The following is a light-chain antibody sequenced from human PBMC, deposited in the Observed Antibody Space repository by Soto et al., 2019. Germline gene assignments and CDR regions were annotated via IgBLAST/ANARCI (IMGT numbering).Light chain of an antibody. V-gene: IGLV2-14*01. CDR2: EVS. CDR3: SSYTSSSTLYV. Sequence: QSLLTQPASVPGSPGQSITISCAGTSSDIGGYNYVSWYQQHPGKAPKVMIYEVSNRPSGVSNRFSGSKSGNTASLTISGLQAEDEADYYCSSYTSSSTLYVFGSGTKVTVL. J-gene: IGLJ1*01. CDR1: SSDIGGYNY.